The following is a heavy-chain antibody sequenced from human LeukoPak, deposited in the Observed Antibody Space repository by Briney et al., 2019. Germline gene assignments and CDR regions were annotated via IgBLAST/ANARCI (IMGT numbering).Heavy chain of an antibody. CDR2: ISSSSSYT. CDR3: AKLLWFGELYWFDP. D-gene: IGHD3-10*01. CDR1: GFTFSDYY. J-gene: IGHJ5*02. V-gene: IGHV3-11*03. Sequence: GGSLRLSCAASGFTFSDYYMSWIRQAPGKGLEWVSYISSSSSYTNYADSVKGRFTISRDNSKNTLYLQMNSLRAEDTAVYYCAKLLWFGELYWFDPWGQGTLVTVSS.